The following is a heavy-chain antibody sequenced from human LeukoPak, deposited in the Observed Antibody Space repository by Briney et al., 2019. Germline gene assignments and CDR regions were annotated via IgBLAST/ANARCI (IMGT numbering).Heavy chain of an antibody. V-gene: IGHV3-21*01. CDR1: GFTFSSYS. CDR3: ARNRYCSGGSCYGDAFDI. CDR2: ISSSSSYI. Sequence: PGGSLRLSCAASGFTFSSYSMNWVRQAPGKGLEWVSSISSSSSYIYYADSVKGRFTIFRDNAKNSLYLQMNSLRAEDTAVYYCARNRYCSGGSCYGDAFDIWGQGTMVTVSS. J-gene: IGHJ3*02. D-gene: IGHD2-15*01.